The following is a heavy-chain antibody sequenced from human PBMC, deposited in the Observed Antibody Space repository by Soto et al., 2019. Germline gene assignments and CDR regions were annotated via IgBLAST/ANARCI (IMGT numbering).Heavy chain of an antibody. J-gene: IGHJ5*02. D-gene: IGHD6-13*01. Sequence: QVHLQESGPGLVKPSETLSLTCTVSGGSITSYYWSWIRQAPEKGLEWIGYISYSGSTKYNPSLKSRATISADTSSNQLSLKLTSVTAADTALYFCARSYSNYVFDWFDPWGQGTLVTVSS. CDR1: GGSITSYY. CDR2: ISYSGST. CDR3: ARSYSNYVFDWFDP. V-gene: IGHV4-59*13.